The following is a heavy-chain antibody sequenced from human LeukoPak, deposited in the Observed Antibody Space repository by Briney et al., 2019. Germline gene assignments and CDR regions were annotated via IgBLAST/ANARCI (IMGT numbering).Heavy chain of an antibody. D-gene: IGHD3-9*01. CDR2: ISAYNGNT. Sequence: ASVKVSCKASGYTFTSYGISWARQAPGQGLEWMGWISAYNGNTNYAQKLQGRVTMTTDTSTSTAYMELRSLRSDDTAVYYCARAPLYDILTGYYAYYFDYWGQGTLVTVSS. J-gene: IGHJ4*02. CDR3: ARAPLYDILTGYYAYYFDY. V-gene: IGHV1-18*01. CDR1: GYTFTSYG.